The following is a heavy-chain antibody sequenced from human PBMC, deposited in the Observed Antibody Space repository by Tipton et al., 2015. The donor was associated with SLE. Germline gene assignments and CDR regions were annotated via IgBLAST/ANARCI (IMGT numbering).Heavy chain of an antibody. Sequence: TLSLTCPVSGDTIRSYSWSWFRQPAGKGLEWSGRMYTSGSTDYNPSLKSRVTMSVDTSKNHFSLKLISVTAADTAVYYCAREFLNPVTTVHYYFDLWGRGTLVTVSS. V-gene: IGHV4-4*07. CDR2: MYTSGST. CDR3: AREFLNPVTTVHYYFDL. CDR1: GDTIRSYS. J-gene: IGHJ2*01. D-gene: IGHD4-11*01.